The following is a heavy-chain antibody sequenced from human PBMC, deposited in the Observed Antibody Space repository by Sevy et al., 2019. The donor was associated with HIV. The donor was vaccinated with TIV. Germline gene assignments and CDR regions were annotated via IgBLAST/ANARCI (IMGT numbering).Heavy chain of an antibody. V-gene: IGHV3-7*03. J-gene: IGHJ4*02. D-gene: IGHD4-17*01. Sequence: GGSLRLSCVVSGFTFSNHWMTWVRQAPGKGLEWVANIKKDGNDKFYADSVMGRFSFSRDKAKDLLYLQMNSMRVEDTAVYYCARDRRVEYGGSDYWGQGTLVTVSS. CDR3: ARDRRVEYGGSDY. CDR2: IKKDGNDK. CDR1: GFTFSNHW.